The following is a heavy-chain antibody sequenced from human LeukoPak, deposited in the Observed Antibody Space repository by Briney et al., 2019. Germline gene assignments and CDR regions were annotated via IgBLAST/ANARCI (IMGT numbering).Heavy chain of an antibody. Sequence: GGSLRLSCEASGFTFSSYWMSWVRQAPGKGLEWVANIKQDGSEKYYVDSVKGRFTISRDNAKNSLYLQMNSLRAEDTAVYYCARDLYYDGFDYWGQGTLVTVSS. CDR3: ARDLYYDGFDY. D-gene: IGHD3-16*01. CDR1: GFTFSSYW. V-gene: IGHV3-7*01. J-gene: IGHJ4*02. CDR2: IKQDGSEK.